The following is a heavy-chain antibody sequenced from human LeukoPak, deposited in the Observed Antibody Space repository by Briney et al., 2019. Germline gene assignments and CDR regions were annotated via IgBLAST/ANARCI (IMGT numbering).Heavy chain of an antibody. CDR3: AREKLRGLRYYYGMDV. V-gene: IGHV3-7*01. CDR2: IKQDGSEK. J-gene: IGHJ6*02. Sequence: GGSLRLSCAASGFTFSSYWMSWVRQAPGKGLEWVANIKQDGSEKYYVDSVKGRFTISRDNAKNSLYLQMSSLRAEDTAVYYRAREKLRGLRYYYGMDVWGQGTTVTVSS. CDR1: GFTFSSYW. D-gene: IGHD5-18*01.